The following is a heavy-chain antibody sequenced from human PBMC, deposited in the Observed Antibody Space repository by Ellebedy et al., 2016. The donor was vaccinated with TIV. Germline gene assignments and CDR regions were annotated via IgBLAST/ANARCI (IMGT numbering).Heavy chain of an antibody. D-gene: IGHD3-10*01. CDR2: IRGNGGGT. Sequence: GESLKISCAASGFTFSTYAMSWVRQAPGRGLEWVSTIRGNGGGTYYTDSVKGRFTIARDNSKNTLYLQMNSLRAGDTAIYYCARLRYFGSGSYSDYWGQGTLVTVSS. V-gene: IGHV3-23*01. CDR3: ARLRYFGSGSYSDY. J-gene: IGHJ4*02. CDR1: GFTFSTYA.